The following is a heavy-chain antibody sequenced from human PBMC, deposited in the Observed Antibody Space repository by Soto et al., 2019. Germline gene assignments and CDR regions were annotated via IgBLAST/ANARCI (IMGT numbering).Heavy chain of an antibody. D-gene: IGHD2-15*01. J-gene: IGHJ5*01. CDR3: ARDVVRSTAGDS. CDR1: GGTFSTSS. CDR2: IIPIFTRT. V-gene: IGHV1-69*01. Sequence: QLQLVQSGTEVKEPGSSVKVSCKASGGTFSTSSFVWVRQGHGQGLEWMGGIIPIFTRTNFAQKFQGRVTFSADESTRTTYMELXXXTSEDTAIYYCARDVVRSTAGDSXXXGXLVT.